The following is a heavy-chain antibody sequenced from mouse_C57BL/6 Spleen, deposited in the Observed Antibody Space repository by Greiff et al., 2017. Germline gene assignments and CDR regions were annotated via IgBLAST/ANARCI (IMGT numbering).Heavy chain of an antibody. Sequence: DVHLVESGGDLVKPGGSLKLSCAASGFTFSSYGMSWVRQTPDKRLEWVATISSGGSYTYYPDSVKGRFTISRDNAKNTLYLQMSSLKSEDTAMYYCARHTTANYFDYWGQGTTLTVSS. V-gene: IGHV5-6*01. CDR1: GFTFSSYG. CDR2: ISSGGSYT. J-gene: IGHJ2*01. CDR3: ARHTTANYFDY. D-gene: IGHD1-1*01.